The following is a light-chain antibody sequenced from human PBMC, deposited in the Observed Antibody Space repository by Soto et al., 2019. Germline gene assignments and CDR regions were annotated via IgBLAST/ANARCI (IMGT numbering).Light chain of an antibody. CDR3: QQYDNLPYT. CDR2: DAS. Sequence: DIQMTQSPSSLSASVGDRVTITCQASQDISQYLNLYQQKPGKAPELLIHDASNLETGVPSRFSGSASGADFPFTISTLQPEDIATYYCQQYDNLPYTFGQGTRVEIK. V-gene: IGKV1-33*01. J-gene: IGKJ2*01. CDR1: QDISQY.